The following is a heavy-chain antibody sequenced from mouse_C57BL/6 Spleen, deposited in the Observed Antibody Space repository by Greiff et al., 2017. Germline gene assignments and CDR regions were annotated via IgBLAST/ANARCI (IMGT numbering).Heavy chain of an antibody. Sequence: VQLKESGGGLVKPGGSLKLSCAASGFTFSSYAMSWVRQTPEKRLEWVATISDGGSYTYYPDNVKGRFTISRDNAKNNLYLQMSHLKSEDTAMYYCARDYYGSLYFDYWGQGTTLTVSS. CDR2: ISDGGSYT. D-gene: IGHD1-1*01. V-gene: IGHV5-4*01. CDR3: ARDYYGSLYFDY. CDR1: GFTFSSYA. J-gene: IGHJ2*01.